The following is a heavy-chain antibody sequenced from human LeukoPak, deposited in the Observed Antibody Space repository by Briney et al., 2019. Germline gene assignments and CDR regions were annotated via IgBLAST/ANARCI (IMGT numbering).Heavy chain of an antibody. CDR2: IGAAGAHT. Sequence: GGSLRLSCAASGFRFSYHDMHWVRQAPGKGLEFVSSIGAAGAHTFYADSVKGRFTISRDNFQSTMYLQMDGLRPEDSAVYYCARELGGTKTGGLDIWGQGTVVTVSS. CDR1: GFRFSYHD. CDR3: ARELGGTKTGGLDI. V-gene: IGHV3-64*02. D-gene: IGHD1-14*01. J-gene: IGHJ3*02.